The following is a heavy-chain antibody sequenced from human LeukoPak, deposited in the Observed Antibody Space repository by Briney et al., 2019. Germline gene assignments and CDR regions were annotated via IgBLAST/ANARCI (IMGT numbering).Heavy chain of an antibody. CDR3: ARQSTSSSIRWFDP. J-gene: IGHJ5*02. V-gene: IGHV4-39*01. D-gene: IGHD6-13*01. CDR1: GGSISSTNYY. CDR2: IYYSGSP. Sequence: SETLSLTCTVSGGSISSTNYYWGWIRQPPGKGLEWIGSIYYSGSPYYNSSLKSRATMPVDTSKNQFSLKLTSVTAADTAVYYCARQSTSSSIRWFDPWGQGTLVTVSS.